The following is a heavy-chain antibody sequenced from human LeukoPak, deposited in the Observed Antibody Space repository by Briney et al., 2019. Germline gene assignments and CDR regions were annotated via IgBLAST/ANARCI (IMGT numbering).Heavy chain of an antibody. D-gene: IGHD2-2*01. CDR1: GGSINSYY. J-gene: IGHJ6*02. V-gene: IGHV4-59*08. CDR3: ARQGTLDCSSTSCYLGYYYYGMDV. Sequence: SETLSLICTVFGGSINSYYWSWIRQPPGKGLEWIGWIYYDGTTRYNPSLKGRVSVSVDTSKNQFSLKLSSVTAADTAVYYCARQGTLDCSSTSCYLGYYYYGMDVWGQGTTVTVSS. CDR2: IYYDGTT.